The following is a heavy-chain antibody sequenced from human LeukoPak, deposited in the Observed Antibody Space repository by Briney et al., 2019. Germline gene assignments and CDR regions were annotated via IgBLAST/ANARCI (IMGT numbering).Heavy chain of an antibody. CDR2: INHSGST. V-gene: IGHV4-39*07. D-gene: IGHD3-10*01. Sequence: SETLSLTCTVSGGSISSSSDYWGWIRQPPGKGLEWIGEINHSGSTNYNPSLKSRVTISVDTSRNQFSLKLSSVTAADTAVYYCARGGRYYYGSGSYRYGNWFDPWGQGTLVTVSS. CDR1: GGSISSSSDY. CDR3: ARGGRYYYGSGSYRYGNWFDP. J-gene: IGHJ5*02.